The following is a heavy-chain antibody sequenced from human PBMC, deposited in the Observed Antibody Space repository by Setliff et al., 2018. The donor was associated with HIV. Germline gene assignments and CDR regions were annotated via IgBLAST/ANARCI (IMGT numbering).Heavy chain of an antibody. CDR2: FYHSGST. D-gene: IGHD3-3*01. CDR1: GYSVSSGYY. CDR3: VSGPLSGYGYYFDY. V-gene: IGHV4-38-2*01. J-gene: IGHJ4*02. Sequence: SETLSLTCDVSGYSVSSGYYWGWIRPPPGKGLEWIRSFYHSGSTFYNPSLKRRVTISLDTSKNQFSLKLRSVTAADTAVYYCVSGPLSGYGYYFDYWGQGALGTVSS.